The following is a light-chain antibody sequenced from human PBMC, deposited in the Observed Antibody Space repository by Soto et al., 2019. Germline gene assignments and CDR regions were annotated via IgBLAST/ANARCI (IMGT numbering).Light chain of an antibody. CDR1: QSISSY. J-gene: IGKJ1*01. V-gene: IGKV1-5*03. CDR2: KAS. CDR3: QHYNSYSEA. Sequence: DIQMTQSPSSLSSSVGYRFTITCRASQSISSYLNWYQQKPGKAPKLLIYKASTLKSGVPSRFSGSGSGTEFTLTISSLQPDDFATYYCQHYNSYSEAFGQGTKVDIK.